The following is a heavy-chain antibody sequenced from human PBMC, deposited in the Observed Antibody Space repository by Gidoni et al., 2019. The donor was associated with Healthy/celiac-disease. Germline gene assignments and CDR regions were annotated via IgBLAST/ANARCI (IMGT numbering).Heavy chain of an antibody. D-gene: IGHD2-2*01. V-gene: IGHV3-53*01. Sequence: MGWVRQAPVKGLECVSVIYSGGSTYYADSVTGRFTISRDNSKNTLYLQMNSLRAEDTAVYYCAREGTSSVAPYYYYYMDVWGKGTTVTVSS. J-gene: IGHJ6*03. CDR3: AREGTSSVAPYYYYYMDV. CDR2: IYSGGST.